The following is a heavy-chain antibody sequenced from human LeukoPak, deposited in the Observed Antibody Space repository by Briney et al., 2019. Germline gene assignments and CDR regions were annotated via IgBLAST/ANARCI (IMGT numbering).Heavy chain of an antibody. CDR1: GFTFSTSW. Sequence: GGSPRLSCAVSGFTFSTSWMSWVREAPGKGRECVANIKQEGSDKYNVDSVKGRFTISRDNAKNSQYLQMGSLRAEDTAVYYCARPIAVAENWFDPWGQGTLVTVSS. V-gene: IGHV3-7*01. CDR3: ARPIAVAENWFDP. D-gene: IGHD6-19*01. CDR2: IKQEGSDK. J-gene: IGHJ5*02.